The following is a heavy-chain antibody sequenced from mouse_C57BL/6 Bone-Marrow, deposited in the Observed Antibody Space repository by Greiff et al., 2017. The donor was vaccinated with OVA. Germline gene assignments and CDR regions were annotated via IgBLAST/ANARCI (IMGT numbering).Heavy chain of an antibody. Sequence: EVKLQESGPELVKPGASVKIPCKASGYTFTDYNMDWVKQSHGKSLEWIGDINPNNGGTIYNQKFKGKATLTVDKSSSTAYMELRSLTSEDTAVYYCARRDYDGDWYFDVWGTGTTVTVSS. CDR3: ARRDYDGDWYFDV. V-gene: IGHV1-18*01. CDR2: INPNNGGT. CDR1: GYTFTDYN. D-gene: IGHD2-4*01. J-gene: IGHJ1*03.